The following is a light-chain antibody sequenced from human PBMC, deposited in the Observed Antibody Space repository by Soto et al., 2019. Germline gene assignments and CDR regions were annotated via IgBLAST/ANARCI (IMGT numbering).Light chain of an antibody. CDR2: GAS. Sequence: DIQMTQSPSSLSASVGDRVTITCRASQSISTFLHWYQHQPGKAPRLLIYGASSLHSGVPSRFRGGGSGTDFTLTISSLQPEDFATYYCQQSYDTPWTFGQGTKVEVK. V-gene: IGKV1-39*01. CDR1: QSISTF. J-gene: IGKJ1*01. CDR3: QQSYDTPWT.